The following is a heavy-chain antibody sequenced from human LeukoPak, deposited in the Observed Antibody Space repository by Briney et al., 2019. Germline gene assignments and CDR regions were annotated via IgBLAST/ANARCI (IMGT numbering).Heavy chain of an antibody. Sequence: ASVKVSCKASGYTFTSYGISGVREAPGQGLEWMGWISALNGKAKYVQKLQGRVTMTPDTSTSTAYMELRRLRSDDTAVYYCARAGAVVDNWFDPWGQGTLVTVSP. CDR1: GYTFTSYG. CDR2: ISALNGKA. D-gene: IGHD2-15*01. V-gene: IGHV1-18*01. CDR3: ARAGAVVDNWFDP. J-gene: IGHJ5*02.